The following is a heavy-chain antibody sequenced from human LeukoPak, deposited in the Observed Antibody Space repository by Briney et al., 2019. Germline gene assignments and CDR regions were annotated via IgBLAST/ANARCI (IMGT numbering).Heavy chain of an antibody. CDR1: GFTFSSYE. CDR2: ISSSGSTI. CDR3: AREIAVAGTVWFDP. D-gene: IGHD6-19*01. Sequence: GGSLRLSCAASGFTFSSYEMNWVRQAPGKGLEWVSYISSSGSTIYYADSVKGRFTISRDNAKNSLYLQMNNLRAEDTAVYYCAREIAVAGTVWFDPWGQGTLVTVSS. J-gene: IGHJ5*02. V-gene: IGHV3-48*03.